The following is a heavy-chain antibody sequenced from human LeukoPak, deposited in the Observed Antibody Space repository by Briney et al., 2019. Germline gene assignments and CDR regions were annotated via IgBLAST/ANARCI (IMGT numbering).Heavy chain of an antibody. CDR1: GFTFSDYY. V-gene: IGHV3-11*05. CDR2: IPATRTYT. J-gene: IGHJ5*02. D-gene: IGHD2-2*02. CDR3: ARDWYCSSSICYTDRNWFDP. Sequence: GGSLRLSCAASGFTFSDYYMSWIRQAPGKGLEWVSYIPATRTYTDYADSVKGRFTISRDNAKNSLYLQMNSLRPEDTAVYYCARDWYCSSSICYTDRNWFDPWGQGTLVTVS.